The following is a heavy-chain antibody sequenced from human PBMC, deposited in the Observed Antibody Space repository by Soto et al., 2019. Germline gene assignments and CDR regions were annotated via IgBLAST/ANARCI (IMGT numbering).Heavy chain of an antibody. CDR1: GGTFSSYA. CDR3: ARSYGAYYYYGMDV. V-gene: IGHV1-69*13. CDR2: IIPIFGTA. Sequence: SVKVSFKASGGTFSSYAISWVRQAPGQGLEWMGGIIPIFGTANYAQKFQGRVTITADESTSTAYMELSSLRSEDTAVYYCARSYGAYYYYGMDVWGQGTTVTVSS. D-gene: IGHD4-17*01. J-gene: IGHJ6*02.